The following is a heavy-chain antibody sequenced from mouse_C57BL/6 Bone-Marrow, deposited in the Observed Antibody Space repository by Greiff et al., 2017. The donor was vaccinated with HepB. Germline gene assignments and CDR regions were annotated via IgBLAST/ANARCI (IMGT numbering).Heavy chain of an antibody. Sequence: EVKLMESGGDLVKPGGSLKLSCAASGFTFSSYGMSWVRQTPDKRLEWVATISSGGSYTYYPDSVKGRFTISRDNAKNTLYLQMSSLKSEDTAMYYCARRSYYYGSSPFAYWGQGTLVTVSA. J-gene: IGHJ3*01. D-gene: IGHD1-1*01. V-gene: IGHV5-6*02. CDR1: GFTFSSYG. CDR2: ISSGGSYT. CDR3: ARRSYYYGSSPFAY.